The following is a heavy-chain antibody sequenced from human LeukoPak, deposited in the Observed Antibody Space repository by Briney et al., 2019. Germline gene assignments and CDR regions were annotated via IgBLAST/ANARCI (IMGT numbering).Heavy chain of an antibody. D-gene: IGHD5-12*01. CDR2: IAPSVNTT. V-gene: IGHV1-46*01. CDR3: AKTSRVNSAYDSPFDY. J-gene: IGHJ4*02. CDR1: GFTFTNYL. Sequence: ASVKIACKSFGFTFTNYLLHWVRQAPGQGLEWVGRIAPSVNTTNYAQKFRGRVTMTRDTSTSTVYMELSSLRSDDTAIYYCAKTSRVNSAYDSPFDYWGQGTLVTVSS.